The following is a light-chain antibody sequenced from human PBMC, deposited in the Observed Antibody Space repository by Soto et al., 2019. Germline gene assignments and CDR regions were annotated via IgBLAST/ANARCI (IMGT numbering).Light chain of an antibody. J-gene: IGKJ1*01. CDR1: QSGSGS. CDR2: AAS. CDR3: KQSYSLPRT. V-gene: IGKV1-39*01. Sequence: DIQMTQSPSSLSASVGDRVTITCRASQSGSGSLSWYQQKPGKAPNRLIYAASSLQSGVPSRFSGSGSGTDFTLTIRTLQHEDFATYSSKQSYSLPRTFGQGTKVEVK.